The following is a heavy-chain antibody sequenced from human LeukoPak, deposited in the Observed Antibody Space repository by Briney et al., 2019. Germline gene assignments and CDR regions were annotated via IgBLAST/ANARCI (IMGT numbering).Heavy chain of an antibody. Sequence: PSETLSLTCAVSGGSISSGGYSWSWIRQPPGKGLEWIGFIYYSGTTNYDPSLKSRVTISVDTSKNQFSLKLTSMTPADTAVYYCARGPYSRSGIYYGMDVWGQGTTVIVSS. J-gene: IGHJ6*02. V-gene: IGHV4-61*08. CDR1: GGSISSGGYS. D-gene: IGHD6-6*01. CDR3: ARGPYSRSGIYYGMDV. CDR2: IYYSGTT.